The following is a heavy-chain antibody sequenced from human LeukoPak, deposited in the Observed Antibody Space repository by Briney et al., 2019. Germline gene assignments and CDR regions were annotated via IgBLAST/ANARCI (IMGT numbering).Heavy chain of an antibody. V-gene: IGHV3-43D*03. J-gene: IGHJ5*02. Sequence: GGSLRLSCAASGFTFDDYAMHWVRQAPGKGLEWVSLISWDGGSTYDADSVKGRFTISRDNSKNSLYLQMNSLRAEDTALYYCTKAASSSPGGFDPWGQGTLVTVSS. CDR3: TKAASSSPGGFDP. CDR2: ISWDGGST. CDR1: GFTFDDYA.